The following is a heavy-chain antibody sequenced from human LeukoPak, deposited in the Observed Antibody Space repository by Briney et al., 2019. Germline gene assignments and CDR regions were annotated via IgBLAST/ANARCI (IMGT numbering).Heavy chain of an antibody. J-gene: IGHJ6*02. CDR3: TTANYDFWGIAYYYYGMDV. Sequence: PGGSLRLSCAASGFTFSNAWMSWVRQAPGKGLEWVGRIKSKTDGGTTDYAAPVKGRFTISRDDSKNTLYLQMNSLKTEDTAVYYCTTANYDFWGIAYYYYGMDVWGQGTTVTVSS. CDR1: GFTFSNAW. V-gene: IGHV3-15*01. CDR2: IKSKTDGGTT. D-gene: IGHD3-3*01.